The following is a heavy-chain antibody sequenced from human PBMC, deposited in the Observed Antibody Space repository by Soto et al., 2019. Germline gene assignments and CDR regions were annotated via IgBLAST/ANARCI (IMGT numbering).Heavy chain of an antibody. CDR3: AKNSGPNWYFDL. J-gene: IGHJ2*01. CDR2: ISGYNGIT. CDR1: GYTFTSYE. D-gene: IGHD1-26*01. V-gene: IGHV1-18*01. Sequence: GPGVKKPGASVKVSCKASGYTFTSYEITWVRQAPGQGLEWMGWISGYNGITNYAQKFQGRVTMTTETSTSTAYMELRSLRXXXXXVYXXAKNSGPNWYFDLWGRGTLXTVSS.